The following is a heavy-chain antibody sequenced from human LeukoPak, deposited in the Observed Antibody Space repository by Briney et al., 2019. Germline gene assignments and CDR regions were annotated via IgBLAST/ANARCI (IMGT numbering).Heavy chain of an antibody. J-gene: IGHJ4*02. D-gene: IGHD6-13*01. Sequence: PGGSLRLSCAASGFTFDDYAMHWVRQAPGKGLEWVSGISWNSGSIGYAESVKGRFTISRDNAKNSLYLQMNSLRAEDTALYYCAKSLTRAAAGSFDYWGQGTLVTVSS. CDR3: AKSLTRAAAGSFDY. CDR2: ISWNSGSI. CDR1: GFTFDDYA. V-gene: IGHV3-9*01.